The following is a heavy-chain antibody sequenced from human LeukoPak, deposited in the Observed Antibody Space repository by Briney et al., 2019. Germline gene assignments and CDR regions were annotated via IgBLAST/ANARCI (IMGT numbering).Heavy chain of an antibody. CDR2: ISGNGDTT. V-gene: IGHV3-23*01. CDR3: ARAVDTAMAYYYYGMDV. CDR1: GLTFSTYA. Sequence: GGSLRLSSAVSGLTFSTYAMSWVRQAPGRGLEWVSSISGNGDTTYYADSVRGRFTISRDNSKNTLYLQMNSLRAEDTAVYYCARAVDTAMAYYYYGMDVWGQGTTVTVSS. J-gene: IGHJ6*02. D-gene: IGHD5-18*01.